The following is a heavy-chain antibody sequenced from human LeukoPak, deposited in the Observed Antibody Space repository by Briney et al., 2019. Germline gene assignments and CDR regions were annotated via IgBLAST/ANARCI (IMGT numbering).Heavy chain of an antibody. Sequence: SETLSLTCTVSGGSISSSSYYWGWIRQPPGKGLEWIGSIYYSGSTYYNPSLKSRVTISVDTSKNQFSLKLSSVTAADTAVYYCARRYYYDSSGYYDYWGQGTLVTVSS. CDR1: GGSISSSSYY. V-gene: IGHV4-39*01. CDR3: ARRYYYDSSGYYDY. J-gene: IGHJ4*02. CDR2: IYYSGST. D-gene: IGHD3-22*01.